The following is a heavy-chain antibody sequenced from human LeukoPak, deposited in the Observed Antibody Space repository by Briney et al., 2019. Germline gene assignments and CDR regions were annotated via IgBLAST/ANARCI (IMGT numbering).Heavy chain of an antibody. V-gene: IGHV3-21*01. D-gene: IGHD3-10*01. CDR1: GFTFSSYS. J-gene: IGHJ5*02. Sequence: GGSLRLSCAASGFTFSSYSMNWVRQAPGKGLEWVSSISSSSSYIYYADSVKGRFTISRDNAKNSLYLQMNSLRAEDTAVYYCARGRGGSYWFDPWGQGTLVTVSS. CDR2: ISSSSSYI. CDR3: ARGRGGSYWFDP.